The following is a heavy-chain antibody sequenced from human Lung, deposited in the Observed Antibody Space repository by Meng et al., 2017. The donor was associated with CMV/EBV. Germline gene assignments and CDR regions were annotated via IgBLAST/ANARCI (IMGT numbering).Heavy chain of an antibody. J-gene: IGHJ4*02. Sequence: QLQGAGPGLVKPSGTLSLTCVVSGCSISSSYWWTWVRQSPGKGLEWIGEMYHSGTTNYNPSLKSRVTISMGKSNNQLSLKLNSVTAADTAVYYCATQESRDGHNPYWGQGTLVTVSS. CDR1: GCSISSSYW. D-gene: IGHD5-24*01. CDR3: ATQESRDGHNPY. CDR2: MYHSGTT. V-gene: IGHV4-4*02.